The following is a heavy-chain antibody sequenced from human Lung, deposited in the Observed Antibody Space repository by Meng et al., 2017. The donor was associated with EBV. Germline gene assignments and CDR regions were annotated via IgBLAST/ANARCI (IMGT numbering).Heavy chain of an antibody. V-gene: IGHV3-73*02. CDR2: VRTKFYNYAS. CDR3: TCHPSSGEDY. J-gene: IGHJ4*02. CDR1: GLTFSYSA. D-gene: IGHD6-19*01. Sequence: RLGESGGGVVRPGGSPELSFGASGLTFSYSARHWVRQATGKGLVWVGRVRTKFYNYASHYGASVKGRFTISRDDSKNTTYLQLNSLKTDDTAVYYCTCHPSSGEDYWGQGTLVTVSS.